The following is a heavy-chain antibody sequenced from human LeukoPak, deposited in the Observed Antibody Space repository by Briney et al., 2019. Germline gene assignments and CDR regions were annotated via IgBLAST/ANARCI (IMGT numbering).Heavy chain of an antibody. J-gene: IGHJ4*02. D-gene: IGHD2-2*01. Sequence: PSETLSLTCTVSGGSISSSSYYWGWIRQPPGKGLEWIGSIYYSGSTYYNPSLKSRVTISVDTSKNQFSLKLSSVTAADTAVYYCARGTSSSSWGAPGFDYWGQGTLVTVSS. CDR3: ARGTSSSSWGAPGFDY. V-gene: IGHV4-39*07. CDR2: IYYSGST. CDR1: GGSISSSSYY.